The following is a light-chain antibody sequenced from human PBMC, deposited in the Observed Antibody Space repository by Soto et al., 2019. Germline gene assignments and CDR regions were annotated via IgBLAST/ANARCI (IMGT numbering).Light chain of an antibody. J-gene: IGLJ2*01. V-gene: IGLV1-44*01. CDR1: NSNIGINT. CDR3: AAWDDSLNGVV. Sequence: QSVLTQPPSASGTPGQRVIISCSGSNSNIGINTVNWYQQLPGTAPKLLNYGNNQRPSGVPDLFSGSKYGTSASLAISGLQSEDEADYHWAAWDDSLNGVVFGGGTQLTVL. CDR2: GNN.